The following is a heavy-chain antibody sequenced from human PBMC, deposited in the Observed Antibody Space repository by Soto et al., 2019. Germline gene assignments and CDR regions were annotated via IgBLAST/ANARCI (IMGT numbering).Heavy chain of an antibody. Sequence: QVQLVQSGAEVKKPGASVKVSCKASGYTFTSYAMHWVRQAPGQRLEWMGWINAGNGNTKYSQQFQGRVTITRDTSAGTAYMELSSLRSEDTAVYYCAKSATVPAAIAYWGQGTLVTVSS. CDR2: INAGNGNT. CDR1: GYTFTSYA. D-gene: IGHD2-2*02. J-gene: IGHJ4*02. CDR3: AKSATVPAAIAY. V-gene: IGHV1-3*01.